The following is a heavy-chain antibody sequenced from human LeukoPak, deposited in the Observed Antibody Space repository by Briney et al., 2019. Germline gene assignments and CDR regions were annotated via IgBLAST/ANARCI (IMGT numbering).Heavy chain of an antibody. J-gene: IGHJ5*02. CDR1: GFIFSNNG. CDR3: ARRETLYWFDP. V-gene: IGHV3-33*01. Sequence: PGSSLRLSGAASGFIFSNNGMHWVLQAPGKGLEWVAVIWYDGSNKYYADSVKGRFTISRDNSKNTLYLQMNSLRVEDTAVYYCARRETLYWFDPWGQGTLVTVSS. D-gene: IGHD1-26*01. CDR2: IWYDGSNK.